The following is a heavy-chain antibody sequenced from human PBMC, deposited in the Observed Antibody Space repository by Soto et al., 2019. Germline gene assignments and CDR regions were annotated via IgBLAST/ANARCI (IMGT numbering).Heavy chain of an antibody. CDR1: GYTFTSYG. Sequence: QVQLVQSGAEVKKPGASVKVSCKASGYTFTSYGISWVRQAPGQGLEWMGWISAYNGNTNYAQKLQGRVTKTADTFASTAYMELRMLISDDTAVYYCSRDTLLDYGDYGINKVRLLGRGTLVTVSS. D-gene: IGHD4-17*01. CDR2: ISAYNGNT. V-gene: IGHV1-18*01. J-gene: IGHJ2*01. CDR3: SRDTLLDYGDYGINKVRL.